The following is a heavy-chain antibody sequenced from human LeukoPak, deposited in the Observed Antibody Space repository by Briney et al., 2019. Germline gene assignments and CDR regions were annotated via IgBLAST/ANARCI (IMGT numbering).Heavy chain of an antibody. CDR1: GGSISSYY. CDR3: ARGGTVRNGMDV. Sequence: SETLSLTCTVSGGSISSYYWSWIRQPPGQGLEWIGYIYYSGSTNHNPSLQSRVTISVDTSRNQFSLKLSSVTAADTAVYYCARGGTVRNGMDVWGQGTTVTVSS. J-gene: IGHJ6*02. V-gene: IGHV4-59*01. CDR2: IYYSGST. D-gene: IGHD1-26*01.